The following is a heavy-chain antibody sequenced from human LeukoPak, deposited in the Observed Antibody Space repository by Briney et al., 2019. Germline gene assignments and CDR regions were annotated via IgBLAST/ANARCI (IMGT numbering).Heavy chain of an antibody. Sequence: PGGSLRLSCAASGFTFSSYGMHWVRQSPGKGLEWIGEINHSGSTNYNPSLKSRVTISVDKSKNQFSLKLSSVTAADTAVYYCARTGESLVWRAFDIWGQGTMVTVSS. J-gene: IGHJ3*02. CDR3: ARTGESLVWRAFDI. CDR2: INHSGST. V-gene: IGHV4-34*01. CDR1: GFTFSSYG. D-gene: IGHD3-10*01.